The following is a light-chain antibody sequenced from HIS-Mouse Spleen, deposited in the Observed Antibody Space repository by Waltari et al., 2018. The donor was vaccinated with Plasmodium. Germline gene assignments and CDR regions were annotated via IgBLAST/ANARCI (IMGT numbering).Light chain of an antibody. CDR2: WAS. V-gene: IGKV4-1*01. CDR3: QQYYSTPPYT. J-gene: IGKJ2*01. CDR1: QSVLYSSNNKNY. Sequence: DIVMTPSPDSLAVSLGERATLNCKSSQSVLYSSNNKNYLAWYQQKPGQPPKLLIYWASTRESGVPDRFSGSGSGTDFTLTISSLQAEDVAVYYCQQYYSTPPYTFGQGTKLEIK.